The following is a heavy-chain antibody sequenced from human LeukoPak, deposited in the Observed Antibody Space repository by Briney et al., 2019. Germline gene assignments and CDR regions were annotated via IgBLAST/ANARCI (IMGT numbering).Heavy chain of an antibody. D-gene: IGHD2-21*02. Sequence: ASVKVSCKASGGTFSSYALSWVRQAPGQGLEWMGGIIPIFGTANYAQKFQGRVTITADESTSTAYMELSSLRSEDTAVYYCARGVTANLYYYYYMDVWGKGTTVTISS. CDR2: IIPIFGTA. V-gene: IGHV1-69*13. J-gene: IGHJ6*03. CDR3: ARGVTANLYYYYYMDV. CDR1: GGTFSSYA.